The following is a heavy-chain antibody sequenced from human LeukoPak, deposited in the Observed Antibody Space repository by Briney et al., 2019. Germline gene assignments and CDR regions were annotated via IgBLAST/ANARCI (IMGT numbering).Heavy chain of an antibody. V-gene: IGHV4-34*01. D-gene: IGHD1-26*01. CDR1: GGSFNDYY. Sequence: PSETLSLTCAVYGGSFNDYYWHWLRQPPGKGLEWLGEINLRGSTTYNPSLKSRVTISVDTSRNQFSLKLSSVTAADTAVYYCARQRYRWELRILDYWGQGTLVTVSS. J-gene: IGHJ4*02. CDR3: ARQRYRWELRILDY. CDR2: INLRGST.